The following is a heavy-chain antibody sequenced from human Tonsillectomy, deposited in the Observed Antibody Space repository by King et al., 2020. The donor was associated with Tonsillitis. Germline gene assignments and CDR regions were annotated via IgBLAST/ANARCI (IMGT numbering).Heavy chain of an antibody. V-gene: IGHV1-2*02. Sequence: VQLVESGAEVRKPGASVKVSCQASGYAFTDHYVHWVRQAPGQGLEWMGWIIPNSGGPNFLERFRGRVTVTRDTSFSTAYMELSGLTSDDTAVYYCARGESLAARRGRNYFDYFGQGTLVTVSS. CDR3: ARGESLAARRGRNYFDY. J-gene: IGHJ4*02. D-gene: IGHD6-6*01. CDR1: GYAFTDHY. CDR2: IIPNSGGP.